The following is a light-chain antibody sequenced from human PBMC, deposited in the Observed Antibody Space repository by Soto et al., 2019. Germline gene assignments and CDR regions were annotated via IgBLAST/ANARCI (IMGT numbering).Light chain of an antibody. V-gene: IGKV2-30*02. CDR2: KVS. CDR1: QSLVHSDGNTF. CDR3: MQGTHWPPYT. J-gene: IGKJ5*01. Sequence: DVVMTQPPLSLPVPPGQPASLSCRSSQSLVHSDGNTFLNWFQQRPGQSPRRLIYKVSNRDSGVPDRFSGSGSGTDFTLKISRVEAEDVGVYYCMQGTHWPPYTFGQGTRLEIK.